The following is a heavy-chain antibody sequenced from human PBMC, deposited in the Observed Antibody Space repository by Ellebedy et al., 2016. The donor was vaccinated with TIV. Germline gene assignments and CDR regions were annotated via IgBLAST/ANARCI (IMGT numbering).Heavy chain of an antibody. CDR1: GGSISTYY. CDR3: AREYYDILTGQGGGMDV. Sequence: MPSETLSLTCTVSGGSISTYYWSWIRQPAGKGLEWIGRINTSGSTVYSPSLKSRATISVDTSKNQFYLKLSSVTAADTAVYYCAREYYDILTGQGGGMDVWGQGTTVTVSS. D-gene: IGHD3-9*01. CDR2: INTSGST. V-gene: IGHV4-4*07. J-gene: IGHJ6*02.